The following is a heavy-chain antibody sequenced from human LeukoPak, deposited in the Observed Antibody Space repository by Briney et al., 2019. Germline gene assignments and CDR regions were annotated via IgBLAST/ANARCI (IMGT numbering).Heavy chain of an antibody. D-gene: IGHD2-21*02. J-gene: IGHJ4*02. CDR3: ARAHIVVVTAYDY. CDR2: ISSSSSTI. V-gene: IGHV3-48*01. CDR1: GFTFSSYS. Sequence: GGSLRLSCAASGFTFSSYSMNWVRRAPGKGLEWVSYISSSSSTIYYADSVKGRFTISRDNAKNSLYLQMNSLRAEDTAVYYCARAHIVVVTAYDYWGQGTLVTVSS.